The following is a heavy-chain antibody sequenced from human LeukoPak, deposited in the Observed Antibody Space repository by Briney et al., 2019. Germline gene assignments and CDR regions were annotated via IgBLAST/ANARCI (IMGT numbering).Heavy chain of an antibody. CDR2: ISTSSSYI. Sequence: AGGSLRLSCAASGFTFSSYSMNWVRQAPGKGLEWVSSISTSSSYIYYADSVKGRFTISRDNAKKSLYLEMNSLRAEDTAVYSCAKGYYGSGSYGWFDYWGQGTLVTVSS. D-gene: IGHD3-10*01. J-gene: IGHJ4*02. CDR3: AKGYYGSGSYGWFDY. CDR1: GFTFSSYS. V-gene: IGHV3-21*04.